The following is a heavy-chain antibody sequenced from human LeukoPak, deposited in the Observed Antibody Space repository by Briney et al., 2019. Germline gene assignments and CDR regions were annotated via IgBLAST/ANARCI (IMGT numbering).Heavy chain of an antibody. CDR2: IIPILGIA. D-gene: IGHD2-15*01. V-gene: IGHV1-69*04. CDR1: GGTFSSYA. CDR3: ASPREGLLLTYYNYGMDV. Sequence: ASVKVSCKASGGTFSSYAISWVRQAPGQGLEWMGRIIPILGIANYAQKFQGRVTITPDKSTSTAYMELSSLRSEDTAVYYCASPREGLLLTYYNYGMDVWGQGTTVTVSS. J-gene: IGHJ6*02.